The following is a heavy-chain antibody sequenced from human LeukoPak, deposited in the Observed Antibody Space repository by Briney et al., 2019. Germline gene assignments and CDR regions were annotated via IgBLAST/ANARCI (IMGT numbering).Heavy chain of an antibody. D-gene: IGHD6-19*01. J-gene: IGHJ6*02. CDR3: AKDIDSSGYYYGMDV. Sequence: GGSLRLSCAASGFTFDDYAMHWVRQAPGKGLEWVSLISGVGGSTYYADSVKGRFTIYRDNSKNSLYLQMNSLRTEDTALYYCAKDIDSSGYYYGMDVWGQGTTVSVPS. CDR2: ISGVGGST. CDR1: GFTFDDYA. V-gene: IGHV3-43*02.